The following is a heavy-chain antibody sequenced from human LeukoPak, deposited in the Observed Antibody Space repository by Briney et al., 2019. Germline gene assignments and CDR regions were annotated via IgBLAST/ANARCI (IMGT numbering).Heavy chain of an antibody. J-gene: IGHJ6*03. CDR3: AIRGTGNYYYYMDV. D-gene: IGHD1-1*01. Sequence: SETLSLTCTVSGGSISSSSHYWGWIRQPPGKGLEWIGSMYYRGSTYHNPSLKSRVTISVDTSKNQFSLKLSSVTAADTAVYYCAIRGTGNYYYYMDVWGKGTTVTISS. CDR1: GGSISSSSHY. CDR2: MYYRGST. V-gene: IGHV4-39*07.